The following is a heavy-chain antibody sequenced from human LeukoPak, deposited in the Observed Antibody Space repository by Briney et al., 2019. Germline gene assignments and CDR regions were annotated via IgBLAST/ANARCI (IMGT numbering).Heavy chain of an antibody. CDR3: ARGAEEYCGGDCYFVY. CDR1: GYTFTSYG. Sequence: ASVKVSCKASGYTFTSYGISWVRQAPGQGLEWMGWIGAYNGNTNYAQKLQGRVTMTADTSTSTAYMELRSLRSDDTAVYYCARGAEEYCGGDCYFVYWGQGTLVTVSS. J-gene: IGHJ4*02. V-gene: IGHV1-18*01. D-gene: IGHD2-21*02. CDR2: IGAYNGNT.